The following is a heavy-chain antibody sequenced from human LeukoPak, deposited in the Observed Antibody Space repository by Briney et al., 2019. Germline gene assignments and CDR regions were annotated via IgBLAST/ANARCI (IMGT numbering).Heavy chain of an antibody. Sequence: GGSLRLSCAASGFAFSSFARGWVRQSPGKGLEWLSTINGGGNTTFYSDSVKGRFTISRDNSKNTLYLHMDSLRPDDTAMYYCTKELHVAVAVADYYYFYMDVWGRGTAVTVSS. CDR1: GFAFSSFA. CDR3: TKELHVAVAVADYYYFYMDV. D-gene: IGHD6-19*01. CDR2: INGGGNTT. V-gene: IGHV3-23*01. J-gene: IGHJ6*03.